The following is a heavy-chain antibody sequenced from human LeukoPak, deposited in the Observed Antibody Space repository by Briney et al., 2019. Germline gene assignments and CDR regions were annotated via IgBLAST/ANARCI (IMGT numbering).Heavy chain of an antibody. D-gene: IGHD1-26*01. Sequence: GGSLRLSCAASGFTFDDYAMHWVRQAPGKGLEWVSGISWNSGDIGYADSVKGRFTISRDNAENSLFLQMNSLRVEDTAIYYCARSVGGYFYFYMDVWGKGTMVTISS. V-gene: IGHV3-9*01. CDR2: ISWNSGDI. CDR3: ARSVGGYFYFYMDV. J-gene: IGHJ6*03. CDR1: GFTFDDYA.